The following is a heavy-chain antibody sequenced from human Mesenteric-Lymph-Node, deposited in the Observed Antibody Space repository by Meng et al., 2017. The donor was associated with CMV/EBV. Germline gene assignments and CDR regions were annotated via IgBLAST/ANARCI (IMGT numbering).Heavy chain of an antibody. CDR1: GYTFTSYY. V-gene: IGHV1-46*01. CDR2: MNPYGGST. D-gene: IGHD6-6*01. Sequence: ASVKVSCKASGYTFTSYYMNWVRQAPGQGLEWMGIMNPYGGSTSYAQKFQGRITMTRDTSTSTVYMELSSLRSDDTALYYCARVPLVERGAYYFDYWGQGTLVTVSS. J-gene: IGHJ4*02. CDR3: ARVPLVERGAYYFDY.